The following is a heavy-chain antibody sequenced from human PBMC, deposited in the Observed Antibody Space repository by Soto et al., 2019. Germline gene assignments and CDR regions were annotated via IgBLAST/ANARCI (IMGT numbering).Heavy chain of an antibody. CDR1: GFTFSDAW. CDR3: TTGGLAYARFDY. D-gene: IGHD2-8*01. Sequence: VQLVGSGGGLVKPGGSLRLSCAASGFTFSDAWMTWVRQAPGKGLQWVGRIYTKTEGGTTDYAAPVKGRFTISRDDSKNMVYLQMNSLKAEDAAVYYCTTGGLAYARFDYWGQGTLVTVSS. CDR2: IYTKTEGGTT. J-gene: IGHJ4*02. V-gene: IGHV3-15*01.